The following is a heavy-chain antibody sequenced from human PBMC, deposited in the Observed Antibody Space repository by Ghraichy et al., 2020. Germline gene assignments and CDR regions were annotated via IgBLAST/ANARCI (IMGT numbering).Heavy chain of an antibody. J-gene: IGHJ6*02. V-gene: IGHV3-30*03. D-gene: IGHD4-11*01. CDR2: ISNDGSDK. Sequence: GGSLRLSCAASGFTFGSYGMHWVRQAPGKGLEWVAVISNDGSDKYYADSVKGRFTISRDNSKNTLYLQLNSLSAEDTAVYYATPTHDYTRDCGMDVWGQGTTVTVSS. CDR1: GFTFGSYG. CDR3: TPTHDYTRDCGMDV.